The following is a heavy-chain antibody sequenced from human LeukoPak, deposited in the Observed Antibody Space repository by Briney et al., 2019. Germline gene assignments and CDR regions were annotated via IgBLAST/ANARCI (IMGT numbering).Heavy chain of an antibody. D-gene: IGHD1-26*01. V-gene: IGHV4-59*01. Sequence: SETLSLTCTVSGGSINTYYWSWLRQSPGKGLEWIGFLSYSGETDYNPSLQSRVTMSVDTSKNQFSLKLRSVTAADTAVYFCARVGPKPAAFDIWGQGTMVTVSS. CDR1: GGSINTYY. CDR2: LSYSGET. CDR3: ARVGPKPAAFDI. J-gene: IGHJ3*02.